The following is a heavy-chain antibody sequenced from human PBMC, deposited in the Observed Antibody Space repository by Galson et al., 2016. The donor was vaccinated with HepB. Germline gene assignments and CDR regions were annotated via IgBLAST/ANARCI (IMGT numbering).Heavy chain of an antibody. Sequence: LSLTCAVSGGSIGRGDYYWSWIRQPPGKGLEWIGYIYYSGTTYYNPSLKSRVSRSVDTSKNQFFLELESVTASDTAVYYCARDDPEDNYLYCGVDVWGQGATVAVSS. CDR2: IYYSGTT. CDR3: ARDDPEDNYLYCGVDV. J-gene: IGHJ6*02. V-gene: IGHV4-30-4*01. CDR1: GGSIGRGDYY.